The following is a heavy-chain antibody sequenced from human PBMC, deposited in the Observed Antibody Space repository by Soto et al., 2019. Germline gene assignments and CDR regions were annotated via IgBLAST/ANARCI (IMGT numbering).Heavy chain of an antibody. D-gene: IGHD3-10*01. Sequence: VGSLRLSCAASGFTFSNFAIHWVRQAPGKGLEWVAVISHDGTNKYYADSVKGRFTISRDNSNNTLYLQMNSLRAEDTAVYYCARNYYGSGSYLGPFGYWGQGTLVTVSS. CDR1: GFTFSNFA. CDR3: ARNYYGSGSYLGPFGY. V-gene: IGHV3-30-3*01. J-gene: IGHJ4*02. CDR2: ISHDGTNK.